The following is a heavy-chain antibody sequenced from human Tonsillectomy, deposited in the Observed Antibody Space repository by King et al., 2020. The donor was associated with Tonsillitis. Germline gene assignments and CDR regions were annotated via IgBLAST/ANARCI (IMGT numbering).Heavy chain of an antibody. V-gene: IGHV3-15*05. Sequence: VQLVESGGGLVKPGGSLRLSCEASGFTFRNAWMTWVRQAPGRGLEWVGRIKTTTDGGTTEYAAPVKGRFSISRDDSRTRLYLHMNSLKTEDTAVYYCTVSSSSCWGQGILVTVSS. D-gene: IGHD6-13*01. J-gene: IGHJ4*02. CDR1: GFTFRNAW. CDR3: TVSSSSC. CDR2: IKTTTDGGTT.